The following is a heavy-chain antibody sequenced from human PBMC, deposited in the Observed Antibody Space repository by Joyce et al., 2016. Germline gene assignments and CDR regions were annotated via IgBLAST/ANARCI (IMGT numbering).Heavy chain of an antibody. CDR1: GFTFSNYN. Sequence: EVHLVESGGGLVKPGGSLRLSCAASGFTFSNYNMNWVRQAPGKGRECVSSNNSGTTYKYYADAVQGRFTISSDNAKNSVYLQINSLRAEDTAVYYCARDLGYVDHWGQGTLVTVSS. V-gene: IGHV3-21*01. J-gene: IGHJ4*02. CDR3: ARDLGYVDH. CDR2: NNSGTTYK.